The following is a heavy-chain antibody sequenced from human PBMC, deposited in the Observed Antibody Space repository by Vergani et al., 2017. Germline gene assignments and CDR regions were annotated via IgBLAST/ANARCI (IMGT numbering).Heavy chain of an antibody. V-gene: IGHV4-31*03. D-gene: IGHD6-13*01. CDR2: IYYSGST. Sequence: QVQLQESGPGLVKPSQTLSLTCTVSGGSISSGGYYWSWIRQHPGKGLEWIGYIYYSGSTYYNPSLKSRVTISVDTSKNQFSLKLSSVTAADTAVYYCARARIAAAGTHHWFDPWGQGTLVTVSS. CDR1: GGSISSGGYY. J-gene: IGHJ5*02. CDR3: ARARIAAAGTHHWFDP.